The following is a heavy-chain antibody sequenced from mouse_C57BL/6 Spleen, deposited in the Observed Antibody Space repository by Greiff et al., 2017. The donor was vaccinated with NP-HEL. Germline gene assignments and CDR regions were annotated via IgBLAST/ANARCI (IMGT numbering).Heavy chain of an antibody. CDR1: GFTFSSYA. Sequence: EVKLVESGGGLVKPGGSLKLSCAASGFTFSSYAMSWVRQTPEKRLEWVATISDGGSYTYYPDNVKGRFTISRDNAKNNPYLQMSHLKSEDTAMYYCSRDARSNYEMYFDVWGTGTTVTVSS. V-gene: IGHV5-4*01. CDR3: SRDARSNYEMYFDV. D-gene: IGHD2-5*01. CDR2: ISDGGSYT. J-gene: IGHJ1*03.